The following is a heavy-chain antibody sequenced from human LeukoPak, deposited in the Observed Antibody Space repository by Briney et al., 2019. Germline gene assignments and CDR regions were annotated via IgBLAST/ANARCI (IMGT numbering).Heavy chain of an antibody. CDR3: VYYTIYGVVRWFDP. Sequence: GGSLRLSCAASGFTVSSNYMSWVRQAPGKGLEWVSAISGSGGSTYYADSVKGRFTISRDNSKNTLYLEMNSLRTEDTAVYYCVYYTIYGVVRWFDPWGQGTLVTVSS. D-gene: IGHD3-3*01. CDR1: GFTVSSNY. V-gene: IGHV3-23*01. CDR2: ISGSGGST. J-gene: IGHJ5*02.